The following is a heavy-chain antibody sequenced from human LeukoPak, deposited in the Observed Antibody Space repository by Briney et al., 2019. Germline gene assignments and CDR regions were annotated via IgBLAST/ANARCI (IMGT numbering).Heavy chain of an antibody. D-gene: IGHD1-26*01. CDR3: ARPVGATTGHDAFDI. Sequence: GGSLRLSCAASGFTFSGSAMHWVRQASGKGLEWVGRIRSKANSYATAYAASVKGRFTISRDDSKNTLYLQMNSLRAEDTAVYYCARPVGATTGHDAFDIWGQGTMVTVSS. CDR2: IRSKANSYAT. CDR1: GFTFSGSA. V-gene: IGHV3-73*01. J-gene: IGHJ3*02.